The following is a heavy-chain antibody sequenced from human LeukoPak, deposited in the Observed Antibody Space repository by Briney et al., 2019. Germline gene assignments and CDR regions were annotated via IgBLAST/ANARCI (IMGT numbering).Heavy chain of an antibody. J-gene: IGHJ5*02. V-gene: IGHV1-2*02. Sequence: ASVKVACKASGYTFTDYYLHWVRQAPGQGLEWMGWMDPKSGETNHAQKFQGRVTMTRDTSINTVFLELSSLRFDDTAVYYCARMGAHVSGYMGFDPWGQGTLVTVSS. CDR1: GYTFTDYY. CDR3: ARMGAHVSGYMGFDP. D-gene: IGHD5-12*01. CDR2: MDPKSGET.